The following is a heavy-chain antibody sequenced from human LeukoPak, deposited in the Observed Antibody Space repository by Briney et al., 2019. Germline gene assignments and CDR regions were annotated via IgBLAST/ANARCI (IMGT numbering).Heavy chain of an antibody. J-gene: IGHJ6*02. Sequence: PGGSLRLSCAASGFTFSGYWMSWVRQAPGKGLEWVATINQDGSEKYYGDSVKGRFTISRDNAKNSLYLQMNGLRAGDTAVYYCAAYCGGGSCHYYAWDVWGQGTTVTVSS. CDR3: AAYCGGGSCHYYAWDV. CDR2: INQDGSEK. D-gene: IGHD2-15*01. CDR1: GFTFSGYW. V-gene: IGHV3-7*01.